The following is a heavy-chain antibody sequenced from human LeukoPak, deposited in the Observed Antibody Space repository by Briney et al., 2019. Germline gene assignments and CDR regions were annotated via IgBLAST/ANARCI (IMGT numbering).Heavy chain of an antibody. J-gene: IGHJ4*02. CDR3: ARVSRYANDY. CDR1: GFSFSSYD. D-gene: IGHD2-2*01. CDR2: ISYDGSDK. V-gene: IGHV3-30*03. Sequence: GRSLRLSCAASGFSFSSYDMHWVRQAPGKGLEWVAVISYDGSDKYYADSVRGRFTISRDNSKNTLYLQVNSLRAGDTAVYYCARVSRYANDYWGQGTLVTVSS.